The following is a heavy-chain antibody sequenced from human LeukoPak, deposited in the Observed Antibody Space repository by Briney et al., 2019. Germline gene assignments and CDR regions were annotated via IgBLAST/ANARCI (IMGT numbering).Heavy chain of an antibody. Sequence: PGGSLRLSCAASGFTFSSYWMHWVRHAPGKGLVWVSRINTDGSSTSYADSVKGRFTISRDNAKNTLYLQMNSLRAEDTAVYYCARVGTVTTLGYFDLWGRGTLVTVSS. D-gene: IGHD4-11*01. CDR1: GFTFSSYW. CDR3: ARVGTVTTLGYFDL. V-gene: IGHV3-74*01. J-gene: IGHJ2*01. CDR2: INTDGSST.